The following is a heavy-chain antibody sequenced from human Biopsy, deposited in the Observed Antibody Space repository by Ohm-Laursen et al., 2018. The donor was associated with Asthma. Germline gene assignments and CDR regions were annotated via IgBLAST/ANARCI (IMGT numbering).Heavy chain of an antibody. CDR2: ITFDGSTQ. D-gene: IGHD6-13*01. CDR3: LRDTLGYYFDI. CDR1: GRHFGSYN. Sequence: SLRLSCTASGRHFGSYNMHWARQAPGKGLEWVAVITFDGSTQHYGDSVKGRFTISRDNSKNMLFLQMNSLRAEDTAAYYCLRDTLGYYFDIWGQGTQVTVSS. V-gene: IGHV3-30-3*01. J-gene: IGHJ4*02.